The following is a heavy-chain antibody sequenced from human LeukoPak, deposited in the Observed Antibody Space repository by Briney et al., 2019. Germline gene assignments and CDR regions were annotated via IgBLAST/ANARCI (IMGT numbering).Heavy chain of an antibody. Sequence: SVKVSCKTSGGTFNNSAISWVRQAPGQGLEWLGGIMPLFGTAGYAQKFQGRVTITKDESTRTVYLELTSLTSDDTAVYYCARDVHGNYGSGWFDPWGQGTLVSVSS. J-gene: IGHJ5*02. CDR3: ARDVHGNYGSGWFDP. CDR2: IMPLFGTA. V-gene: IGHV1-69*05. D-gene: IGHD4-11*01. CDR1: GGTFNNSA.